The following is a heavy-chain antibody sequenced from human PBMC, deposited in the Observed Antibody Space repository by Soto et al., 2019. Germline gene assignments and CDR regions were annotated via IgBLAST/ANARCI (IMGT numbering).Heavy chain of an antibody. Sequence: EASVKVSCKASGGTFSSYTISWVRQAPGQGLEWMGRIIPILGIANYAQKFQGRVTITADKSTSTAYMELRSLRSDDTAVYYCARDLPPKDYWGQGTLVTVSS. CDR1: GGTFSSYT. CDR2: IIPILGIA. J-gene: IGHJ4*02. V-gene: IGHV1-69*04. CDR3: ARDLPPKDY.